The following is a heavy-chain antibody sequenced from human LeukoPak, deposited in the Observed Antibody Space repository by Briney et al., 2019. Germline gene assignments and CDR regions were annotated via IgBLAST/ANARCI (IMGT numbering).Heavy chain of an antibody. CDR2: SNHSGST. D-gene: IGHD2-2*02. V-gene: IGHV4-34*01. CDR1: GGYLSGYY. CDR3: ARGRSSTSCYTRFCYYYYMDV. Sequence: SETLSLTCAVYGGYLSGYYWSWIRQPPGKGLEWIGESNHSGSTNYNPSLKSRVTISVDTSKNQFSLKLSSVTAADTAVYYCARGRSSTSCYTRFCYYYYMDVWGKGTTVTVSS. J-gene: IGHJ6*03.